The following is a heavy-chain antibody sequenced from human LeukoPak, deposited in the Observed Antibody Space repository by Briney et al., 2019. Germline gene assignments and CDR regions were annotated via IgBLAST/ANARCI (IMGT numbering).Heavy chain of an antibody. CDR3: TRDPRLNWFDP. V-gene: IGHV3-49*04. Sequence: QTGGSLRLSCTASGFTFGDYAMSWVRQAPGKGLEWVGFIRSKAYGGTTEYAASVKGRFTISRDDSKSIAYLQMNSLKTEDTAVYYCTRDPRLNWFDPWGQGTLVTVSS. CDR1: GFTFGDYA. CDR2: IRSKAYGGTT. J-gene: IGHJ5*02.